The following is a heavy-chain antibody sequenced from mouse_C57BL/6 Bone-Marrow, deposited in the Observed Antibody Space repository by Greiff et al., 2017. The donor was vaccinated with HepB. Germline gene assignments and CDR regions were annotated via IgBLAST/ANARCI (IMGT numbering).Heavy chain of an antibody. CDR3: ARDDGYYNY. CDR1: GFTFSDYY. D-gene: IGHD2-3*01. J-gene: IGHJ2*01. Sequence: EVQRVESEGGLVQPGSSMKLSCTASGFTFSDYYIAWVRQVPEKGLEWVANINYDGSSTYYLDSLKSRFIISRDNAKNILYLQMSSLKSEDTATYYCARDDGYYNYWGQGTTLTVSS. CDR2: INYDGSST. V-gene: IGHV5-16*01.